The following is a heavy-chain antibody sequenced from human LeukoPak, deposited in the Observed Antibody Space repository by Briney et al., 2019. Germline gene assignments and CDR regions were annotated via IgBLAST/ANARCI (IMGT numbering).Heavy chain of an antibody. V-gene: IGHV4-39*07. CDR2: IYYSGST. J-gene: IGHJ4*02. Sequence: SETLSLTCTVSGGSISSSSYYWGWIRQPPGKGLEWIGSIYYSGSTYYNPSLKSPVTISVDTSKNQFSLKLSSVTAADTAVYYCAGVPASVYDFRTPTPFDYWGQGTLVTVSS. D-gene: IGHD3-3*01. CDR3: AGVPASVYDFRTPTPFDY. CDR1: GGSISSSSYY.